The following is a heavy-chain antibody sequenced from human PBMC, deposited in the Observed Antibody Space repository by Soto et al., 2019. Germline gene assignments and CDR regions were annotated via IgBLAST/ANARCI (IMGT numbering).Heavy chain of an antibody. Sequence: PGGSLRLSCATSGFILSDCAMNWVRQAPGKGLEWVSYISSSSSVIDYADSVKGRFTVSRDNARNSLYFQMNSLRAEDTAVYYCARDLSWGSNWYYYMDVWGKGTTVTVSS. V-gene: IGHV3-48*01. CDR2: ISSSSSVI. CDR1: GFILSDCA. CDR3: ARDLSWGSNWYYYMDV. D-gene: IGHD7-27*01. J-gene: IGHJ6*03.